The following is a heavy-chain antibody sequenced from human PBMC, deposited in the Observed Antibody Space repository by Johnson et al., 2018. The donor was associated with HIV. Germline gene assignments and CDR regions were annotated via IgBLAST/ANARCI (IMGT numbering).Heavy chain of an antibody. Sequence: QVQLVESGGGVVQPGRSLRLSCAASGFTFSSYAMHWVRQAPGKGLEWVAVISYDGSNKYYADSVKGRFTISRDNSKNTLYLQMNSLRAEDTAVYYCARDYDYVWGSPDAFEIWGQGTMVTVSS. D-gene: IGHD3-16*01. CDR3: ARDYDYVWGSPDAFEI. CDR2: ISYDGSNK. V-gene: IGHV3-30-3*01. J-gene: IGHJ3*02. CDR1: GFTFSSYA.